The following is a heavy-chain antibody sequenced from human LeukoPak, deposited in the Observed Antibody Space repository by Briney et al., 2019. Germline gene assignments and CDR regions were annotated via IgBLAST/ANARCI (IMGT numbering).Heavy chain of an antibody. Sequence: ASVKVSCKASGYTFTSYDFNWLRQATGQGPEWMGWMNPNSGATGYAQKFQGRITMTRSASINTAYMELTDLRSEDTAVYYCARFYSSGWYVIGAPAAYYFDYWGQGTLVTVSS. J-gene: IGHJ4*02. CDR1: GYTFTSYD. CDR3: ARFYSSGWYVIGAPAAYYFDY. D-gene: IGHD6-19*01. V-gene: IGHV1-8*01. CDR2: MNPNSGAT.